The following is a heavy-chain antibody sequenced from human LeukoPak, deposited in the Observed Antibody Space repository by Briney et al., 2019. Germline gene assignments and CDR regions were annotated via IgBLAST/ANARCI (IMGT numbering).Heavy chain of an antibody. V-gene: IGHV1-24*01. J-gene: IGHJ3*02. D-gene: IGHD2-15*01. Sequence: GASVKVSCKVSGYTLTELSMHWVRQAPGKGLEWMGGFDPEDGETIYAQKFQGRVTMTEDTSTDTAYMELSSLRSEDTAVYYCATDTPVVVVAATDWPKGAFDIWGQGTMVTVSS. CDR1: GYTLTELS. CDR2: FDPEDGET. CDR3: ATDTPVVVVAATDWPKGAFDI.